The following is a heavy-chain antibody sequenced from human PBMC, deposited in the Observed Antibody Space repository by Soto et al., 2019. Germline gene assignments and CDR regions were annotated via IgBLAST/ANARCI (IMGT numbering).Heavy chain of an antibody. CDR3: ARVICGQYYFDY. CDR1: GYTFTSYA. D-gene: IGHD2-21*01. V-gene: IGHV1-3*01. CDR2: INAGNGNT. Sequence: QVQLVQSGAEVKKPGASVKVSCKASGYTFTSYAMHWVRQAPGQRLEWMGWINAGNGNTKYSQKFQGRVTITTDTSASTAYMALSRLRSEDTAVYYCARVICGQYYFDYWGQGTLVTVSS. J-gene: IGHJ4*02.